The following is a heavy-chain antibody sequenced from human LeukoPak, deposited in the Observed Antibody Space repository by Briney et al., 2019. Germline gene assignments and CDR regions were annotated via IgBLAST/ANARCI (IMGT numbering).Heavy chain of an antibody. CDR1: GLTFSSYT. CDR3: ARGRGSTGFLDY. Sequence: GGSLRLSCAVSGLTFSSYTMNWVRQAPGKGLEWVSSISSSSNYIYYADSMKGRFTISRDNAKNSLYLQMNSLRAEDTAVYYCARGRGSTGFLDYWGQGTLVTVSS. J-gene: IGHJ4*02. D-gene: IGHD1-1*01. V-gene: IGHV3-21*01. CDR2: ISSSSNYI.